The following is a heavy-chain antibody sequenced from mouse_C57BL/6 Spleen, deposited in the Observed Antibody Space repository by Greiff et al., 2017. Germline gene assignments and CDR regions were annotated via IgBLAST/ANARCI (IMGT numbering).Heavy chain of an antibody. CDR3: ARDGDYYGSNDYFDY. D-gene: IGHD1-1*01. CDR1: GFTFSSYA. V-gene: IGHV5-4*01. Sequence: EVKLVESGGGLVKPGGSLKLSCAASGFTFSSYAMSWVRQTPEKRLEWVATISDGGSYTYYPDNVKGRFTISRDNAKNNLYLQMSHLKSEDTAMYYCARDGDYYGSNDYFDYWGQGTTLTVSS. J-gene: IGHJ2*01. CDR2: ISDGGSYT.